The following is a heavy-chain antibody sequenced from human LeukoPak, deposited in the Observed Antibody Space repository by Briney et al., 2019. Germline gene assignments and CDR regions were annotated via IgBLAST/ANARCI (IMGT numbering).Heavy chain of an antibody. CDR2: ISGSGGST. CDR1: GFTFSSYA. J-gene: IGHJ4*02. Sequence: GGSLRLSCAASGFTFSSYAMSWVRQAPGKGLEWVSAISGSGGSTYYADSVKGRFTISRDNAKNSLYLQMNSLRAEDTAVYYCARQGATTFDYWGQGTLVTVSS. CDR3: ARQGATTFDY. V-gene: IGHV3-23*01. D-gene: IGHD1-26*01.